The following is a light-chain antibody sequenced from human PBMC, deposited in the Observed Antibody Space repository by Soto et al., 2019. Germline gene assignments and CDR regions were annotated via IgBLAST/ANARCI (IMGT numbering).Light chain of an antibody. V-gene: IGLV1-40*01. J-gene: IGLJ1*01. CDR3: QSYDSRLSAHV. Sequence: QSVLTQPPSVSGAPGQRVTVSCSGTSSNIGAGYDVHWYQQFPGTAPKLLIYGDNNRPSGVPDRFSGSKSGTSASLAITGLQAEDEADYYCQSYDSRLSAHVFGTGIKVTVL. CDR2: GDN. CDR1: SSNIGAGYD.